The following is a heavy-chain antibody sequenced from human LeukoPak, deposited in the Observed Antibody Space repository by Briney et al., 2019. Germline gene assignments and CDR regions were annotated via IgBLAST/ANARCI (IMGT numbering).Heavy chain of an antibody. Sequence: GGSLRLSCAASGFTYSYYSMLWVRPAPGRGREWVSYISSSSRNLYFADSVKGRFTISRDNAKNSLYLQMNSLSAENTVVYFCARWDNDSSGYRYDYKYGMDVWGQGTTVTVSS. D-gene: IGHD3-22*01. CDR3: ARWDNDSSGYRYDYKYGMDV. J-gene: IGHJ6*02. CDR2: ISSSSRNL. V-gene: IGHV3-48*04. CDR1: GFTYSYYS.